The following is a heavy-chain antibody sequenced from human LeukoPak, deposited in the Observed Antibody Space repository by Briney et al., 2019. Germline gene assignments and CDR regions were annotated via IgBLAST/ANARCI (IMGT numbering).Heavy chain of an antibody. D-gene: IGHD1-26*01. J-gene: IGHJ4*02. CDR1: GFTFSSYA. CDR3: ARDSGSYLGDY. CDR2: ISYDGSNK. Sequence: GGSLRLSCAASGFTFSSYAMHWVRQAPGKELEWVAVISYDGSNKYYADSVKGRFTISRDNSKNTLYLQMNSLRAEDTAVYYCARDSGSYLGDYWGQGTLVTVSS. V-gene: IGHV3-30-3*01.